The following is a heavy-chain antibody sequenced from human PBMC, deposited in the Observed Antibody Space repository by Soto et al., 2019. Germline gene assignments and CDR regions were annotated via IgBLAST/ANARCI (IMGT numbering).Heavy chain of an antibody. Sequence: GGSLRLSCAASGFTFSSYAMHWVRQAPGKGLEWVAVISYDGSNKYYADSVKGRFTISRDNSKSTLYLQMNSLRAEDTAVYYCARDAMIVVASGAFDIWGQGTMVTVSS. CDR2: ISYDGSNK. D-gene: IGHD3-22*01. CDR1: GFTFSSYA. V-gene: IGHV3-30-3*01. J-gene: IGHJ3*02. CDR3: ARDAMIVVASGAFDI.